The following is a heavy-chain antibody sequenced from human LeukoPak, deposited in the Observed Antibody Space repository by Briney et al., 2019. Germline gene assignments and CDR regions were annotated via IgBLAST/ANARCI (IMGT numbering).Heavy chain of an antibody. CDR1: GGTFSRYA. Sequence: ASVTVSFTASGGTFSRYAVSWVRQAPGQGLEWMGGIIPTFGTTNYAQKFQGRVTITAEESATTAYMELSSLRFEDTAVYYCARDRKSGLSYASEYWGQGTLVTVSS. CDR3: ARDRKSGLSYASEY. D-gene: IGHD2-2*01. V-gene: IGHV1-69*13. J-gene: IGHJ4*02. CDR2: IIPTFGTT.